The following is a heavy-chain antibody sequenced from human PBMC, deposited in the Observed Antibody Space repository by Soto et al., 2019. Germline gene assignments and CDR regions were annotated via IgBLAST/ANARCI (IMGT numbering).Heavy chain of an antibody. V-gene: IGHV4-30-4*01. CDR2: IYYSGST. D-gene: IGHD3-22*01. Sequence: SETLSLTCTVSGGSTSSGDYYWSWIRQPPGKGLEWIGYIYYSGSTYYNPSLKSRITISVDTSKNQFSLKLSSVTAADTAVYYCARSGPLYDSTGFYWYFDLWGRGTLVTV. J-gene: IGHJ2*01. CDR1: GGSTSSGDYY. CDR3: ARSGPLYDSTGFYWYFDL.